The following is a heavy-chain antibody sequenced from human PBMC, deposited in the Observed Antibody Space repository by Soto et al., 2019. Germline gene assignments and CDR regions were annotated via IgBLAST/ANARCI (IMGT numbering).Heavy chain of an antibody. CDR2: IVPILGPA. CDR3: ARAAQRYFGP. V-gene: IGHV1-69*06. J-gene: IGHJ4*02. CDR1: GGTFNTFA. D-gene: IGHD2-2*01. Sequence: QVQLVQSGAEVKKPGSSVNVSCKASGGTFNTFAISWVRQAPGQGLEYLGGIVPILGPAFYAQRFQGRVTITADKSTNPAYLGLSSLGSEEPAVYFRARAAQRYFGPLGQGTQVTVSS.